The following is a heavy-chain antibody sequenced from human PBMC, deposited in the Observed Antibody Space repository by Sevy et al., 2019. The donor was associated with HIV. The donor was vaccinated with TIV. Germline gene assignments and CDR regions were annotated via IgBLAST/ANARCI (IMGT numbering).Heavy chain of an antibody. Sequence: SETLSLTCTVSGGSITSLYWNWIRQPPGKGLEWIANIYYNGHINYNPSLKSRVTLSLDTSKNQFSLRLSSVTAADTAMYYCAGENAWRWGYSWGQGTLVTVSS. D-gene: IGHD7-27*01. CDR3: AGENAWRWGYS. V-gene: IGHV4-59*08. CDR1: GGSITSLY. J-gene: IGHJ4*02. CDR2: IYYNGHI.